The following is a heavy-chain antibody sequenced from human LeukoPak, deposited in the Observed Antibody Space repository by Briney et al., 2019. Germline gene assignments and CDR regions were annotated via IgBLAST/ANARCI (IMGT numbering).Heavy chain of an antibody. Sequence: RGSLRLSCAASGFTFSSYWMSWVRQAPGKGLEWVANIKQDGSEKYYVDSVKGRFTISRDNAKNSLYLQMNSLRAEDTAVYYCASGGYYYDSSGYYWDDYWGQGTLVTVSS. V-gene: IGHV3-7*01. J-gene: IGHJ4*02. CDR3: ASGGYYYDSSGYYWDDY. D-gene: IGHD3-22*01. CDR2: IKQDGSEK. CDR1: GFTFSSYW.